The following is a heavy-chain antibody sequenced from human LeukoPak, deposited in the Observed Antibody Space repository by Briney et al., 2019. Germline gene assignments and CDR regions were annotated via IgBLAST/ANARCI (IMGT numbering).Heavy chain of an antibody. CDR1: GGSISSYY. V-gene: IGHV4-59*01. J-gene: IGHJ4*02. CDR2: IYYSGST. CDR3: ARGIGIAVAQWRVLFDY. Sequence: SETLSLTCTVSGGSISSYYWSWIRQPPGKGLEWIGYIYYSGSTNYNPSLKSRVTISVDTSKNQSSLKLSSVTAADTAVYYCARGIGIAVAQWRVLFDYWGQGTLVTVSS. D-gene: IGHD6-19*01.